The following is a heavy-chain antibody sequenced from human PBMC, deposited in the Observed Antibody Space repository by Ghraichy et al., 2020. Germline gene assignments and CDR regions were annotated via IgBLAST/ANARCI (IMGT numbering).Heavy chain of an antibody. CDR3: ARVLGVLTDNWFDP. D-gene: IGHD4/OR15-4a*01. CDR2: IYYSGST. V-gene: IGHV4-59*01. CDR1: GGSISSYY. Sequence: SETLSLTCTVSGGSISSYYWSWIRQPPGKGLEWIGYIYYSGSTNYNPSLKSRVTISVDTSKNQFSLKLSSVTAADTAVYYCARVLGVLTDNWFDPWGQGTLVTVSS. J-gene: IGHJ5*02.